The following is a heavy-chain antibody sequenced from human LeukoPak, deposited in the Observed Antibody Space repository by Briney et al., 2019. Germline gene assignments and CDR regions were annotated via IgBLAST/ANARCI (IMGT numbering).Heavy chain of an antibody. D-gene: IGHD6-6*01. Sequence: SVKVSCKASGGTFSSYAISWVRQAPGQGLEWMGGIIPIFGTANYAQKFLGRVTITADESTSTAYMELSSLRSEDPAVYYCARVRRQQLVNCWFDPWGQGTLVTVSS. CDR3: ARVRRQQLVNCWFDP. CDR2: IIPIFGTA. CDR1: GGTFSSYA. V-gene: IGHV1-69*13. J-gene: IGHJ5*02.